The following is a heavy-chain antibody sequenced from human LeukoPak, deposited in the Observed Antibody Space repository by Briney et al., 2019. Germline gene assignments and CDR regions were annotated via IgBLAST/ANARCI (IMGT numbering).Heavy chain of an antibody. Sequence: PGGSLPLPSLASGFTFRSYSMNGLGQAPGKGLEGVSSISSSSSYIYYADSVKGRFAISRDNAKNSLYLQMTGLRAEGTAVYYCARDGVAVAGTEFDYWGQGTLVTVSS. V-gene: IGHV3-21*01. CDR2: ISSSSSYI. J-gene: IGHJ4*02. D-gene: IGHD6-19*01. CDR1: GFTFRSYS. CDR3: ARDGVAVAGTEFDY.